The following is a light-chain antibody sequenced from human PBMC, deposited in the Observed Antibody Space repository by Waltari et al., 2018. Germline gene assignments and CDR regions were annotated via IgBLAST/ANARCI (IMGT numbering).Light chain of an antibody. CDR3: QQYNSNPKT. CDR1: QSISSW. CDR2: KAS. J-gene: IGKJ2*01. V-gene: IGKV1-5*03. Sequence: DIQMTQSPSTLSASVGDRVTITCRASQSISSWLAWYQQIPGKAPKLLIYKASSLESGVPSRFSGSGSGTEFTLTISSLQPDDFATYYCQQYNSNPKTFGQGTKLEIK.